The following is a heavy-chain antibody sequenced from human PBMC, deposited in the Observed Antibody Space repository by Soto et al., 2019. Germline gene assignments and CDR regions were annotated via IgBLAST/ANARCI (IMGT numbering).Heavy chain of an antibody. V-gene: IGHV4-59*08. CDR3: ARHGFGPLHGLVDV. CDR2: ISYSGYS. CDR1: GGSIDNYY. D-gene: IGHD3-10*01. Sequence: QVQFQESGPGLVKPSETLSLTCTVSGGSIDNYYCSWFRQPPGKGLEWIGYISYSGYSAYNFSLKRRVTMSMDTSKTQFYLTLESVPATDTAVYYCARHGFGPLHGLVDVWGQGTTVIVSS. J-gene: IGHJ6*02.